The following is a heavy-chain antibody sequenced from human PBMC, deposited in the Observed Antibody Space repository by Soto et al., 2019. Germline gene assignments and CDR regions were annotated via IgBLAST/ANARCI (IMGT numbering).Heavy chain of an antibody. CDR1: GGSISSYY. CDR3: ASQPDTPDPDSRFDP. J-gene: IGHJ5*02. CDR2: IYYSGST. Sequence: SETLSLTCTVSGGSISSYYWSWIRQPPGKGLEWIGYIYYSGSTNYNPSLKSRVTISVDTSKNQFSLKLSSVTAADTAVYYCASQPDTPDPDSRFDPWGQGTLVTVSS. V-gene: IGHV4-59*01. D-gene: IGHD5-18*01.